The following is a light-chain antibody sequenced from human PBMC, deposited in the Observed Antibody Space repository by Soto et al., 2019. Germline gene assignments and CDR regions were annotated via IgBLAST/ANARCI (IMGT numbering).Light chain of an antibody. Sequence: DIQMTQSPSTLSASVGDRVTITCRASQSISSWLAWYQQKPGKAPKLLIYKASSLESGVPSRFSGSGSGTEFTLTISSLQRDDFGTFYCQQYNSYSTFGQGTKVEIK. V-gene: IGKV1-5*03. J-gene: IGKJ1*01. CDR3: QQYNSYST. CDR2: KAS. CDR1: QSISSW.